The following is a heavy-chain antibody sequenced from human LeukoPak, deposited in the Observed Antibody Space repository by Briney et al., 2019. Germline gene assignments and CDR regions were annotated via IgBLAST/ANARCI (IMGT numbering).Heavy chain of an antibody. D-gene: IGHD3-10*01. J-gene: IGHJ4*02. CDR3: ARLGVWFGELWDFDY. V-gene: IGHV3-48*01. CDR1: VFTFSSYS. CDR2: ISSSSSTI. Sequence: PGGSLRLSCAASVFTFSSYSMNWVRQAPGKGLEWVSYISSSSSTIYYADSVKGRFTISRDNAKNSLYLQMNSLRAEDTAVYYCARLGVWFGELWDFDYWGQGTLVTVSS.